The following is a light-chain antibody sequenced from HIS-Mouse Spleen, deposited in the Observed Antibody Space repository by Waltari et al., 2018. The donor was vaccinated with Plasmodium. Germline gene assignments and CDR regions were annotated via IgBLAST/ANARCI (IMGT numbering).Light chain of an antibody. Sequence: QSALTQPRSVSGSPGQSVPISCTGPSSDVGCYNYVSWYQQHPGKAPKLMIYDVSKRPSGVPDRFSGSKSGNTASLTISGLQAEDEADYYCCSYAGSYTFVFGTGTKVTVL. CDR2: DVS. CDR3: CSYAGSYTFV. CDR1: SSDVGCYNY. J-gene: IGLJ1*01. V-gene: IGLV2-11*01.